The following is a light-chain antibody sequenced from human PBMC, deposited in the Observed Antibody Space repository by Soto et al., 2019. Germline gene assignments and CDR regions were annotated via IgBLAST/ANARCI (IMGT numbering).Light chain of an antibody. V-gene: IGKV3-20*01. J-gene: IGKJ1*01. CDR2: GAS. CDR1: QSVSNNY. Sequence: EIVLTQSPGTLSLSPGERATLSCRASQSVSNNYLAWYQQKPGQAPRLLIYGASNRATDIPDRFSGSGSGTDFTLTISRLEPEDFATYYCQHYNSYSEAFGQGTKVDIK. CDR3: QHYNSYSEA.